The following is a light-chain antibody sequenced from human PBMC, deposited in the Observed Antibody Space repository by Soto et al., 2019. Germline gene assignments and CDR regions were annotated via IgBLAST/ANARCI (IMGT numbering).Light chain of an antibody. V-gene: IGLV2-11*01. CDR1: SSDVGDSSH. J-gene: IGLJ3*02. CDR3: CLSPGSLTWL. CDR2: EVN. Sequence: QSALTQPRSVSGSPGQSVTISCTGTSSDVGDSSHVSWYQLHPGKAPKLMIYEVNNRPSGVPDRFSGSKSGSTASLTISGLQAEDEAEYYCCLSPGSLTWLFGGGTKLTVL.